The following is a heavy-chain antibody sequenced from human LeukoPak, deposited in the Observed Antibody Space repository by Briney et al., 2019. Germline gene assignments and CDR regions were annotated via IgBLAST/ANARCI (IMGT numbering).Heavy chain of an antibody. CDR3: ARFTAYTSGWSNLDY. CDR1: GYTFNDYY. V-gene: IGHV1-2*02. J-gene: IGHJ4*02. Sequence: GASVKVSCKTSGYTFNDYYIQWVRQAPGQGLAWMGWINPNSGGTNSAQKFQGRLTMTRDTSISTAYMELGRLSSDDTAVYYCARFTAYTSGWSNLDYWGQGTLVTVSS. D-gene: IGHD6-19*01. CDR2: INPNSGGT.